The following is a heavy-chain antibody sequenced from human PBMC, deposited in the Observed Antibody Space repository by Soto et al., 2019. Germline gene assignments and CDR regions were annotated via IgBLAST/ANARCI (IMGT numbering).Heavy chain of an antibody. CDR3: ARGGRNGYYESRAMVDY. CDR1: GYTFSSYG. CDR2: ISAYNGNT. J-gene: IGHJ4*02. D-gene: IGHD3-22*01. Sequence: QVQLVQSGAEVKKPGASVKVSCKASGYTFSSYGLSWVRQAPGQGLEWMGWISAYNGNTNYAQKLQGRVTMTTDTSTSPAYMELRSLGSDYTAVDYCARGGRNGYYESRAMVDYWRQGPLVTASS. V-gene: IGHV1-18*01.